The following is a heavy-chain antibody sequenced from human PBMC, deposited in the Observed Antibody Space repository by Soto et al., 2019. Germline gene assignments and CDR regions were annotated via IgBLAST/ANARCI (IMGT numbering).Heavy chain of an antibody. V-gene: IGHV4-34*01. D-gene: IGHD3-10*01. CDR2: INHSGST. CDR1: GGSFSGYY. J-gene: IGHJ4*02. Sequence: SETLSLTCAVYGGSFSGYYWSWIRQPPGKGLEWIGEINHSGSTNYNPSLKSRVTISVDTSKNQFSLKLSSVTAADTAVYYCAREITMVRGVNYWGQGTLVTSPQ. CDR3: AREITMVRGVNY.